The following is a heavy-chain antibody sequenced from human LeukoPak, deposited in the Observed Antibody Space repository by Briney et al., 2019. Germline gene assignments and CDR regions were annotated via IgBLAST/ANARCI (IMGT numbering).Heavy chain of an antibody. Sequence: SETLSLTCTVSGSSVSSGIYYWSWIRQPPGKGLEWIAYIYSSGTTNYNPSLKSRVTISVDTSKNQFSLKLTPVTAADTALYYCARATSGSWSTLFDYWGQGTLVTVSS. CDR3: ARATSGSWSTLFDY. J-gene: IGHJ4*02. CDR1: GSSVSSGIYY. CDR2: IYSSGTT. V-gene: IGHV4-61*01. D-gene: IGHD6-13*01.